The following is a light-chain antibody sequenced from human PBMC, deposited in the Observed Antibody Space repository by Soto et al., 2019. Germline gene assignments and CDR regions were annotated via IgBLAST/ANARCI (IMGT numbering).Light chain of an antibody. CDR2: DTS. J-gene: IGKJ1*01. CDR1: QSVRDSY. V-gene: IGKV3-20*01. Sequence: EIVLTQSPGTLSLSPGERATLSCRASQSVRDSYLAWYQQKPGQAPSLLIYDTSTRATGIPDRFIGTGSGTDFALTISRVEPEDFAMYFCRQYGSSPGTFGQGTKVDIK. CDR3: RQYGSSPGT.